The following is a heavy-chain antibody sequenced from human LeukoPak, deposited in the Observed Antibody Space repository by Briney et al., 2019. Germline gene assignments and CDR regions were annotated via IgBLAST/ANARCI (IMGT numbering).Heavy chain of an antibody. Sequence: PSETLSLTCTVSGGSISSYYWSWIRQPPGKGLEWIGFIYYSGSTNYNPSLKSRVTISVDTSKNQFSLKLSSVTAADTAVYYCARRVFDWLEADAFDIWGQGTMVTVSS. J-gene: IGHJ3*02. D-gene: IGHD3-9*01. V-gene: IGHV4-59*08. CDR2: IYYSGST. CDR1: GGSISSYY. CDR3: ARRVFDWLEADAFDI.